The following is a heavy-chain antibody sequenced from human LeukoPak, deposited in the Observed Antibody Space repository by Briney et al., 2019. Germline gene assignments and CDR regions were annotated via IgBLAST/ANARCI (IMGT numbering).Heavy chain of an antibody. J-gene: IGHJ4*02. V-gene: IGHV3-23*01. CDR3: AKRGVVIRAVLVVGFHKEAYYFDS. D-gene: IGHD2-15*01. CDR1: GITLSNYG. CDR2: ISDRGGST. Sequence: PGGSLRLSCVVSGITLSNYGMSWVRQAPGKGLEWVAGISDRGGSTNYADSVKGRFTISRDNPKNTLYLQMNSLRSEGTAVYFCAKRGVVIRAVLVVGFHKEAYYFDSWGQGALVTVSS.